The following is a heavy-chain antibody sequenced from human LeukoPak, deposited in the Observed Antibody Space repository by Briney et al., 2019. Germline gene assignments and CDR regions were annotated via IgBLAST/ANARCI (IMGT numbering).Heavy chain of an antibody. Sequence: ASVKVSCKASGYTFTDHYIHWVRQAPGQGLEWMGWINPNSGGTNYVQKFQGRVTMTRDTSINTAYMELRRLKSDDTAVYYCARDAISRGMIDYWGQGTLVTVSS. J-gene: IGHJ4*02. CDR2: INPNSGGT. CDR3: ARDAISRGMIDY. CDR1: GYTFTDHY. V-gene: IGHV1-2*02. D-gene: IGHD3-10*01.